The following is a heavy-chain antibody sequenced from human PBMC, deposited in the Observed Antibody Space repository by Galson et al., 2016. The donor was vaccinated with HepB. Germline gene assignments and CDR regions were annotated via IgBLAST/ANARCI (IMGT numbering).Heavy chain of an antibody. J-gene: IGHJ4*02. V-gene: IGHV3-23*01. CDR2: ITASGAVT. D-gene: IGHD5-24*01. CDR3: AKGGDGYIRYYDS. Sequence: SLRLSCAASEFTFSSYGMHWVRQAPGKGLEGVSAITASGAVTYYADSVKGRFTLSRDTSKNTLYLQMNSLRVEDTAIYYCAKGGDGYIRYYDSWGQGTLVTVSS. CDR1: EFTFSSYG.